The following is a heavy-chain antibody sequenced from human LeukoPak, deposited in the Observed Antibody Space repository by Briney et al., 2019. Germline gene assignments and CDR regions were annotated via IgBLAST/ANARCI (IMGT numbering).Heavy chain of an antibody. D-gene: IGHD3-10*01. CDR2: ISSSGSTI. J-gene: IGHJ4*02. CDR1: GFTFSSYS. CDR3: AGDLISGSGSLGY. V-gene: IGHV3-48*02. Sequence: GSLRLSCAASGFTFSSYSMNWVRQAPGKGLKWVSYISSSGSTIYYADSVKGRFTISRDNAKTTLYLQMNSLRDEDTAVYYCAGDLISGSGSLGYWGQGTLVTVSS.